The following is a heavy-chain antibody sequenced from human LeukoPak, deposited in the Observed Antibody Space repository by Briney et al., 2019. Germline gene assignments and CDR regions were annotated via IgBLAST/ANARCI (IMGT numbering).Heavy chain of an antibody. V-gene: IGHV4-59*08. D-gene: IGHD4-11*01. Sequence: PSETLSLTCTVSGDSITSDYWTWIRQPPGKGLEWIGYIYYSGSTNYNPSLKSRVTISVDTSKNQFSLKLSSVTAADTAVYYCARRSMTTVSSDYYYYMDVWGKGTTVTVSS. CDR1: GDSITSDY. CDR2: IYYSGST. CDR3: ARRSMTTVSSDYYYYMDV. J-gene: IGHJ6*03.